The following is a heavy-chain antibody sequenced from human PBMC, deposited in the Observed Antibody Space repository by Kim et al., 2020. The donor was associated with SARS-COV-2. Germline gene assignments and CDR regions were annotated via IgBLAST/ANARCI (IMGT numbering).Heavy chain of an antibody. Sequence: GGSLRLSCAASGFTFSSYSMNWVRQAPGKGLEWVSSISSSSSYIYYADSVKGRFTISRDNAKNSLYLQMNSLRAEDTAVYYCARGYCSGGSCYHDAFDIWGQGTMVTVSS. CDR3: ARGYCSGGSCYHDAFDI. V-gene: IGHV3-21*01. J-gene: IGHJ3*02. D-gene: IGHD2-15*01. CDR1: GFTFSSYS. CDR2: ISSSSSYI.